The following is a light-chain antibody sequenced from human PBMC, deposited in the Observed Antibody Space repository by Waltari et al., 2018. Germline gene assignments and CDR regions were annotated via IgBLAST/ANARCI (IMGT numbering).Light chain of an antibody. Sequence: QSLLTQPPSASGPPGQRVTISCSGSNSNIGSNTVTWYQQVPGRAPKLLINSNTERPSGVPLRFTGSKSGTSASMDIRGLQPEDEAEYYCAVWDDSLSGPVFGGGTKLTVL. V-gene: IGLV1-44*01. CDR1: NSNIGSNT. J-gene: IGLJ3*02. CDR2: SNT. CDR3: AVWDDSLSGPV.